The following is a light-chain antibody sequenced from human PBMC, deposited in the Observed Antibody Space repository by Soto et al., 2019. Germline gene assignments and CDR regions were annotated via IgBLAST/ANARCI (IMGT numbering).Light chain of an antibody. CDR1: QSVSSSY. V-gene: IGKV3-20*01. Sequence: EIVLTQSPGTLSLSPGERATLSCRASQSVSSSYLAWYQQKPGQAPRLLIYGASSRATGIPGRFSGSGFETDFTLTISRLEPEDFAVYYCQQYGRSPFSFGPGTKVDIK. CDR2: GAS. CDR3: QQYGRSPFS. J-gene: IGKJ3*01.